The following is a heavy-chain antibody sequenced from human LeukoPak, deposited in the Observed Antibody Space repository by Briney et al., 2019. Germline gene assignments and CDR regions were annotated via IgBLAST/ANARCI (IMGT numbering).Heavy chain of an antibody. J-gene: IGHJ5*02. Sequence: KSSETLSLTCTVSGGSISSSSYYWGWIRQPPGKGLEWIGSIYYSGSPYYNPSLKSRVTISVDTSKNQFSLKLSSVTAADTAVYYCARHVWGYSSSWYRPLNWFDPWGQGTLVTVSS. CDR3: ARHVWGYSSSWYRPLNWFDP. CDR1: GGSISSSSYY. D-gene: IGHD6-13*01. V-gene: IGHV4-39*01. CDR2: IYYSGSP.